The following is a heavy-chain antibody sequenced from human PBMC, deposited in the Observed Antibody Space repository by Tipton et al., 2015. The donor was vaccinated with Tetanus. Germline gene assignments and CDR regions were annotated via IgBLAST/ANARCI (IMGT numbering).Heavy chain of an antibody. V-gene: IGHV4-31*03. Sequence: TLSLTCNVSGGSLKSGGYYWTWIRQHPVRGLEWIGYIYYTGNTYYNPSLKSRVTISVDTSKNQFSLKLTSVTAADAAVYYCARPSTTVTPRAFDVWGQGTMVTVSS. CDR3: ARPSTTVTPRAFDV. D-gene: IGHD4-17*01. CDR2: IYYTGNT. CDR1: GGSLKSGGYY. J-gene: IGHJ3*01.